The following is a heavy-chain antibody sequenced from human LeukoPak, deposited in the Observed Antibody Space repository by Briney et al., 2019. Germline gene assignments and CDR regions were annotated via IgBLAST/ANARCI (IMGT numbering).Heavy chain of an antibody. CDR1: GFTFDDYG. Sequence: GGSLRLSCAASGFTFDDYGMSWVRQAQGKGLEWVSGINWNGGSTGYADSVKGRFTISRDNAKNSLYLQMNSLRAEDTAVYYCANFGGDSSGYYYPLDYWGQGTLVTVSS. V-gene: IGHV3-20*04. D-gene: IGHD3-22*01. CDR2: INWNGGST. CDR3: ANFGGDSSGYYYPLDY. J-gene: IGHJ4*02.